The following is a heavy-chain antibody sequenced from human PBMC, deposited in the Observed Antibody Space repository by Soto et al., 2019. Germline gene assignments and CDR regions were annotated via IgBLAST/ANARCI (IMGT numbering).Heavy chain of an antibody. V-gene: IGHV3-23*01. CDR2: ISGSGGST. CDR3: AKDGPIFGPSGH. Sequence: GGSLRLSCAASGFTFSSYAMSWVRQAPGKGLEWVSAISGSGGSTYYADSVKGRSTISRDNSKNTRYLQMNSLRAEVTAVYSWAKDGPIFGPSGHWGQGTLVTVSS. J-gene: IGHJ4*02. CDR1: GFTFSSYA. D-gene: IGHD3-3*01.